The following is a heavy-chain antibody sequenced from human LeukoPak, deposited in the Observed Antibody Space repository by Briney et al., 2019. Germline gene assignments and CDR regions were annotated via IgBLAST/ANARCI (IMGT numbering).Heavy chain of an antibody. J-gene: IGHJ4*02. CDR3: ARGMAAAGIIDY. CDR2: IHNGGST. Sequence: GGSLRLSCVASGFTVSTNHMNWVRQAPGRGLEWVSVIHNGGSTYYADSVKGRFTISRDNSKNTLYLQLNSLRAEDTAVYYCARGMAAAGIIDYWGQGTLVTVSS. V-gene: IGHV3-66*01. CDR1: GFTVSTNH. D-gene: IGHD6-13*01.